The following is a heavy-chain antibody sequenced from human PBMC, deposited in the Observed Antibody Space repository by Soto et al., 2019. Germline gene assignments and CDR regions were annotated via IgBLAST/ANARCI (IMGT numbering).Heavy chain of an antibody. Sequence: QVQLVQSGAEVKKPGASVKVSCKASGYTFTSYDINWVRQATGQGLEWMGWMNPNSGNTGYAQKFQGRVTMSRNTSISKAYMALSSLRSEDTAVYYCASEGRYSYGFDYWGQGTLVTVSS. V-gene: IGHV1-8*01. J-gene: IGHJ4*02. CDR3: ASEGRYSYGFDY. CDR1: GYTFTSYD. D-gene: IGHD5-18*01. CDR2: MNPNSGNT.